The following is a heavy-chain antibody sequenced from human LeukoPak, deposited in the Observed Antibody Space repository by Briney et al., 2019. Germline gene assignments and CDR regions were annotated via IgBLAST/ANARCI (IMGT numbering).Heavy chain of an antibody. CDR3: ARDSLYYDILTGYSGNNWFDP. Sequence: PSETLSLTCTVSGGSISSGGYYWSWIRQHPGKGLEWIGYIYYSGSTYYNPSLKSRVTISVDTSKNQFSLKLSSVTAADTAVYYCARDSLYYDILTGYSGNNWFDPWGQGTLVTVSS. CDR2: IYYSGST. V-gene: IGHV4-31*03. J-gene: IGHJ5*02. CDR1: GGSISSGGYY. D-gene: IGHD3-9*01.